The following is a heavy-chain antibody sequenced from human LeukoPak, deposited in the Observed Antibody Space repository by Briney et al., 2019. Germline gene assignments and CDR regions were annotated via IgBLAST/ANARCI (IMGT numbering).Heavy chain of an antibody. V-gene: IGHV3-23*01. CDR3: AKAPATGEGYYFYYMDV. J-gene: IGHJ6*03. D-gene: IGHD7-27*01. CDR1: GFTFSDYI. Sequence: GGSLRLSCAASGFTFSDYILDWVRQAPGKGLEWVASINGRAATTYYADSVKGRFTISRDNSKNTLYLQMNSLGADDTAVYYCAKAPATGEGYYFYYMDVWGKGTTVTVSS. CDR2: INGRAATT.